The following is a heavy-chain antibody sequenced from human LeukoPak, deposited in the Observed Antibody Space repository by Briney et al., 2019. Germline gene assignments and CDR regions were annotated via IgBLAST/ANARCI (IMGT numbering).Heavy chain of an antibody. V-gene: IGHV4-59*12. CDR2: IYYSGST. CDR1: GGSISSYY. Sequence: SQTLSLTCTVSGGSISSYYWSWIRQPPGKGLEWIGYIYYSGSTNYNPSLKSRVTISVDTSKNQFSLKLSSVTAADTAVYYCARGRRVRYYDSSGYVDYWGQGTLVTVSS. D-gene: IGHD3-22*01. J-gene: IGHJ4*02. CDR3: ARGRRVRYYDSSGYVDY.